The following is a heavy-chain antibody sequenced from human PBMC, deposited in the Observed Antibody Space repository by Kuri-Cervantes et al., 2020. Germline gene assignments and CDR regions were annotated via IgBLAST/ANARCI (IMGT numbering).Heavy chain of an antibody. J-gene: IGHJ4*02. CDR1: GFTFSSYA. V-gene: IGHV3-21*04. CDR2: ISSSGTYI. CDR3: AKVMTTVPTAGY. Sequence: GESLKISCAASGFTFSSYAMNWVRQAPGKGLEWVSSISSSGTYIHYADSVKGRFTISRDNSKNTLYLQMNSLRAEDTAVYYCAKVMTTVPTAGYWGQGTLVTVSS. D-gene: IGHD4-17*01.